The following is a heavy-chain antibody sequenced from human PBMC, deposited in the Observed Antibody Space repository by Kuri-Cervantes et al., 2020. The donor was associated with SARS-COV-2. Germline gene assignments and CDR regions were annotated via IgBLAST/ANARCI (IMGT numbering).Heavy chain of an antibody. Sequence: GSLRLSCAGAGITFSSYVMSWVRQPPGKGLEWIGSIYYSGSTYYNPSLKSRVTISVDTSKNQFSLKLSSVTAADTAVYYCARSVTKDFWSGVDIWGQGTMVTVSS. J-gene: IGHJ3*02. CDR3: ARSVTKDFWSGVDI. D-gene: IGHD3-3*01. CDR1: GITFSSYV. CDR2: IYYSGST. V-gene: IGHV4-39*01.